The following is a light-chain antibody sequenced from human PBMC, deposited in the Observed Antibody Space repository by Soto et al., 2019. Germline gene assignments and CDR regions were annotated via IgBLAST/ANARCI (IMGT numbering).Light chain of an antibody. V-gene: IGLV1-40*01. J-gene: IGLJ3*02. CDR2: GNS. CDR1: SSNIGAGYD. Sequence: QSVLTQPPSVSGAPGQRVTISCTGSSSNIGAGYDVQWYQQLPGTAPKLLIYGNSNRTSGVPDRFSGSKSGTSASLAITVLQAEDEADYYFQSYDSSLSGWVFGGGTKRTVL. CDR3: QSYDSSLSGWV.